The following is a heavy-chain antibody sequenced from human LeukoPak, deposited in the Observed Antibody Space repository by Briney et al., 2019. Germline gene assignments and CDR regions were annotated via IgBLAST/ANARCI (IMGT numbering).Heavy chain of an antibody. CDR2: INPNSGGT. Sequence: ASVKVSCKASGYALTGYYMHWVRQAPGQGLEWMGWINPNSGGTNYAQKFQGRVTMTRDTSISTAYMELSRLRSDDTAVYYCARYQWELLNDAFDIWGQGTMVTVYS. J-gene: IGHJ3*02. D-gene: IGHD1-26*01. V-gene: IGHV1-2*02. CDR3: ARYQWELLNDAFDI. CDR1: GYALTGYY.